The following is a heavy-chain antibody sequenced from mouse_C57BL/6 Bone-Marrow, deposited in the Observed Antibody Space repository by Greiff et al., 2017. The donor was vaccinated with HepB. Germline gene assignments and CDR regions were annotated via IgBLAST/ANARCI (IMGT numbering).Heavy chain of an antibody. CDR1: GYTFTNYW. V-gene: IGHV1-63*01. Sequence: QVQLQQSGAELVRPGTSVKMSCKASGYTFTNYWIGWAKQRPGHGLEWIGDIYPGGGYTNYNEKFKGKATLTADKSSSTAYMQFSSLTSEDSAIYYWARGGNYSNYGYAMDYWGQGTSVTVSS. D-gene: IGHD2-5*01. J-gene: IGHJ4*01. CDR2: IYPGGGYT. CDR3: ARGGNYSNYGYAMDY.